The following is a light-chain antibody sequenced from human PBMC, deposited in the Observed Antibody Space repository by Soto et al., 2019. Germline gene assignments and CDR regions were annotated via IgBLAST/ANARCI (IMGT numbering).Light chain of an antibody. Sequence: EILLTQSPGTLSLSPGERAILSCRASQSVRNNYLAWYQQKAGQAPSLLIYGASSRTTGIPVRFSGSGSGTDFTLTISRLETEDFAMYYCQQYGTSPTFGQGTKVEIK. CDR3: QQYGTSPT. V-gene: IGKV3-20*01. CDR2: GAS. J-gene: IGKJ1*01. CDR1: QSVRNNY.